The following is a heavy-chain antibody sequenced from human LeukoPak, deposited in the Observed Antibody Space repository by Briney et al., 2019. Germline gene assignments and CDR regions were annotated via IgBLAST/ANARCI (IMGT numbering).Heavy chain of an antibody. CDR3: AGSYGGNAVGPFDI. V-gene: IGHV4-34*01. J-gene: IGHJ3*02. CDR1: GGSFSGYH. CDR2: VSQSGGA. D-gene: IGHD4-23*01. Sequence: SDTLSLTCAVSGGSFSGYHWSWIRQTPGKGLEWIGEVSQSGGASYNPSLKSRVTISVETSKNHFSLKLNSVTAADTAMYYCAGSYGGNAVGPFDIWGEGTTVIVSS.